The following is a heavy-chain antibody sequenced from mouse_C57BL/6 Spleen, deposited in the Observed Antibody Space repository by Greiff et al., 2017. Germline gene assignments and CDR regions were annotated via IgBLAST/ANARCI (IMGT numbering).Heavy chain of an antibody. CDR2: INYDGSST. D-gene: IGHD2-1*01. Sequence: EVQVVESEGGLVQPGSSMKLSCTASGFTFSDYYMAWVRQVPEKGLEWVANINYDGSSTYYLDSLKSRFIISRDNEKNILYLQMSSLKSEDTATYYCAREAYGNYGDYAMDYWGQGTSVTVSS. CDR1: GFTFSDYY. V-gene: IGHV5-16*01. CDR3: AREAYGNYGDYAMDY. J-gene: IGHJ4*01.